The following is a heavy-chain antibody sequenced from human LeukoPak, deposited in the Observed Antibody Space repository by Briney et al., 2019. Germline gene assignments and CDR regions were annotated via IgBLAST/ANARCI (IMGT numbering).Heavy chain of an antibody. V-gene: IGHV3-74*01. Sequence: PGGSLRLSCAASGFTFSSYSMNWVRQAPGKGLVWVSRINTDGSSTSYADSVKGRFTISRDNAKNTLYLQMNSLRAEDAAVYYCAREVRAFDIWGQGTMVTVSS. CDR2: INTDGSST. CDR1: GFTFSSYS. CDR3: AREVRAFDI. J-gene: IGHJ3*02.